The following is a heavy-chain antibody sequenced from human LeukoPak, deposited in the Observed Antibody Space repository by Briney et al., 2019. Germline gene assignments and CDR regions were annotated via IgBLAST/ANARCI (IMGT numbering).Heavy chain of an antibody. CDR3: ARLGSQGGVAALDY. Sequence: PGGSLRLSCVASGFPFSSYWMTWVRQAPGKGLEWVANIKQDGSKKSYVDSVKGRFTISRDNAKNSLYLQMNSLRAEDTAVYYCARLGSQGGVAALDYWGQGTLVTVSS. CDR2: IKQDGSKK. CDR1: GFPFSSYW. J-gene: IGHJ4*02. D-gene: IGHD6-25*01. V-gene: IGHV3-7*01.